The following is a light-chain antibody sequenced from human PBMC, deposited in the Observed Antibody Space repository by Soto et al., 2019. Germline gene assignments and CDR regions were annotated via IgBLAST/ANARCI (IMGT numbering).Light chain of an antibody. Sequence: EVVLTQSPGTLSLSPGDTATLSCRASQTITSGYVAWYQQKPGQAPRLIIYGASSRATGIPDRFSGSGSGADFTLTISRLEPEDVAVYYCKQYGRALWSLGQGTKVDIK. CDR1: QTITSGY. CDR2: GAS. CDR3: KQYGRALWS. V-gene: IGKV3-20*01. J-gene: IGKJ1*01.